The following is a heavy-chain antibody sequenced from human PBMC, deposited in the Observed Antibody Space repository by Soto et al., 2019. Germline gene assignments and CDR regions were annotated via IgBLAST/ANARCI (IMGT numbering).Heavy chain of an antibody. CDR1: GFTFSTYA. V-gene: IGHV3-23*01. CDR2: ISNSGDGT. J-gene: IGHJ6*02. CDR3: AKNGDFWSWGMDV. D-gene: IGHD3-3*01. Sequence: GWSLRLSCAASGFTFSTYAMTWVRQAPGKGLEWVSLISNSGDGTYYADSVKGRFTISRDNSQRTLNLQMNSLRAEDTAVYYCAKNGDFWSWGMDVWGQGTKVTVS.